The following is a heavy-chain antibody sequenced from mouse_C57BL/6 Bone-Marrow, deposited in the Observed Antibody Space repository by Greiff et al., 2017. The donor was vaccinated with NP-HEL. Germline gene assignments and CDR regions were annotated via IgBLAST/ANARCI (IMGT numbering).Heavy chain of an antibody. CDR2: IWGVGGT. D-gene: IGHD2-3*01. CDR1: GFSLTSYG. V-gene: IGHV2-6*01. J-gene: IGHJ3*01. Sequence: VKLVESGPGLVAPSQSLSITCTVSGFSLTSYGVDWVRQSPGKGLEWLGVIWGVGGTNYSSALKSRLSISKDNSKSQVFLKMNSLQTDDTAMYYCASDGVDGGFAYWGQGTLVTVSA. CDR3: ASDGVDGGFAY.